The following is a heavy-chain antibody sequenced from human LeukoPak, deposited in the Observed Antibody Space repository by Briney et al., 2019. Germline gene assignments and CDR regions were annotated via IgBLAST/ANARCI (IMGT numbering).Heavy chain of an antibody. CDR3: ARDRSYRPED. D-gene: IGHD3-16*02. V-gene: IGHV3-74*01. Sequence: GGSLRLSCAASGFTFSSYWMHWVRQAPGKGLVWVSRIIGDGSSASYADSVKGRFTISRDNDKNTLYLQMNSLRAEDTAVYYCARDRSYRPEDWGQGTLVTVSS. CDR1: GFTFSSYW. CDR2: IIGDGSSA. J-gene: IGHJ4*02.